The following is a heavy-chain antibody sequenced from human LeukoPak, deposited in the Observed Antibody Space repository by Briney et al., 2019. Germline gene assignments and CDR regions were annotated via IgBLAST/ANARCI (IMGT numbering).Heavy chain of an antibody. CDR3: ARADGFGEGYVEY. Sequence: GGSLRLSCAASGFTFSSYGMHWVRQAPGKGLEWVAVIWYDGSNKYYADSVKGRFTISRDNSKNTLYLQMNSLRAEDTAVYYCARADGFGEGYVEYWGQGTLVTVSS. J-gene: IGHJ4*02. CDR2: IWYDGSNK. CDR1: GFTFSSYG. D-gene: IGHD3-10*01. V-gene: IGHV3-33*01.